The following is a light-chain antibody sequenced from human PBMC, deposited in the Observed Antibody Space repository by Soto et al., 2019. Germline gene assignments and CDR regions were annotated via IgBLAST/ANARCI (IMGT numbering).Light chain of an antibody. CDR2: DTS. Sequence: EIVLTQSPATLSLSPGERATLYCRASQSVSNFLAWYQHKPGQAPRLLMYDTSNRATGVPARFSGSGSGTDFTLTISSLEPEDFAVYFCQQRSNFLWTFGQGTKVEV. CDR1: QSVSNF. CDR3: QQRSNFLWT. J-gene: IGKJ1*01. V-gene: IGKV3-11*01.